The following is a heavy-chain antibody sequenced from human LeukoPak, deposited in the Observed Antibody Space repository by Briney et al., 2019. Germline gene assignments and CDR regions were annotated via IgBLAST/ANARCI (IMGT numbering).Heavy chain of an antibody. CDR3: ARDYYDSSGYYRDFDY. Sequence: GASVKVSCKASGYTFTGYYMHWVRQAPGQGLEWMGWINPNSGGTNYAQKFQGRVTMTRDTSISTAYMELSRLRSDDMAVYYCARDYYDSSGYYRDFDYWGQGTLVTVSS. D-gene: IGHD3-22*01. V-gene: IGHV1-2*02. CDR1: GYTFTGYY. CDR2: INPNSGGT. J-gene: IGHJ4*02.